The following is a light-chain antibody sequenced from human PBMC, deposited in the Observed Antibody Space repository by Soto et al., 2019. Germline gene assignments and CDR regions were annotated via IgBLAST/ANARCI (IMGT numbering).Light chain of an antibody. Sequence: EIVMTQSPATLSVSPGERATLSCRASQSVGSHLAWYQQKPGQAPRLLIHDAYNRASGIPARSSGGGSGTEFSLTISNLEPEDFAVYYCQQRTSWPITFGQGTRLEI. CDR1: QSVGSH. J-gene: IGKJ5*01. CDR3: QQRTSWPIT. V-gene: IGKV3-11*01. CDR2: DAY.